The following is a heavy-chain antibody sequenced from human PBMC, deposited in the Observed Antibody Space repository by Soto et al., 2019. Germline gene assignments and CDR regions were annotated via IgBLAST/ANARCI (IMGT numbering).Heavy chain of an antibody. CDR2: INAGNGNT. J-gene: IGHJ6*02. CDR3: ARDMYYDFWSGSYGMDV. V-gene: IGHV1-3*01. CDR1: GYTFTSYA. Sequence: ASVKVSCKASGYTFTSYAMHWVRQAPGQRLEWMGWINAGNGNTKYSQKFRGRVTITRDTSASTAYMELSSLRSEGTAVYYCARDMYYDFWSGSYGMDVWGQGTTVTVSS. D-gene: IGHD3-3*01.